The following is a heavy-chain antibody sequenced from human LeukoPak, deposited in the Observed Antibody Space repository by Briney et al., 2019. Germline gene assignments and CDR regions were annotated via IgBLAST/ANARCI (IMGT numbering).Heavy chain of an antibody. J-gene: IGHJ5*02. Sequence: SETLSLTCADYGGSFSSYYWSWIRQPAGKGLEWIGRIYTSGSITYNPSLKSRVSMSVDTSKNQFSLKLSSVTAADTAVYYCARDSGTTGEVKFDPWGQGTLVTVSS. CDR2: IYTSGSI. CDR1: GGSFSSYY. V-gene: IGHV4-4*07. D-gene: IGHD3-10*01. CDR3: ARDSGTTGEVKFDP.